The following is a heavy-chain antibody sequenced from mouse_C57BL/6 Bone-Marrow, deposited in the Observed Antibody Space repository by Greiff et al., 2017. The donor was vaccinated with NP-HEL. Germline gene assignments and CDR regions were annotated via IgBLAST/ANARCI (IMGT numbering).Heavy chain of an antibody. CDR2: IHPNSGST. J-gene: IGHJ3*01. CDR3: ASGLQLGRWFAY. CDR1: GYTFTSYW. D-gene: IGHD4-1*02. Sequence: VQLQQPGAELVKPGASVKLSCKASGYTFTSYWMHWVKQRPGQGLEWIGMIHPNSGSTNYNEKFKSKATLTVDKSSSTAYMQLSSLTSEDSAVYYCASGLQLGRWFAYWGQGTLVTVSA. V-gene: IGHV1-64*01.